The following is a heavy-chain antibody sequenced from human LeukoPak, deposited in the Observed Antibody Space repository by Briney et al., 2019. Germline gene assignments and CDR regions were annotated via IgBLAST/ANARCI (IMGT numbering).Heavy chain of an antibody. Sequence: ASVKVSCKASGGTVSSYAISWVRQAPGQGLEWMGGIIPIFGTANYAQKFQGRVTITADESTSTVYMELSSLRSEDTAVYYCARVAYGYGYREIDYWGQGTLVTVSS. CDR1: GGTVSSYA. CDR2: IIPIFGTA. D-gene: IGHD5-18*01. J-gene: IGHJ4*02. V-gene: IGHV1-69*13. CDR3: ARVAYGYGYREIDY.